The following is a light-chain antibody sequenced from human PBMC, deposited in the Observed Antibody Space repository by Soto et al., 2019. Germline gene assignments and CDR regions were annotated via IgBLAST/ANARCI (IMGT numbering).Light chain of an antibody. CDR3: QQYNDYSWT. Sequence: IQMTQSPSTLSASVGDRVAITCRASQSIGIWLAWYQKKPGKAPRFLIYKASTLQTGVPSRFSGSASGTEFTLTISSLQPDDFATYYCQQYNDYSWTFGQGTKVEIK. CDR1: QSIGIW. J-gene: IGKJ1*01. CDR2: KAS. V-gene: IGKV1-5*03.